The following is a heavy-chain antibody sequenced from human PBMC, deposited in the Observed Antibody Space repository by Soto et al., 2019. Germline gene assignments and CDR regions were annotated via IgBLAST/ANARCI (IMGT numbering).Heavy chain of an antibody. CDR1: GYTFTSYG. J-gene: IGHJ4*02. CDR3: ARVYRITMVRGELSEY. V-gene: IGHV1-18*01. D-gene: IGHD3-10*01. CDR2: ISAYNGNT. Sequence: QVQLVQSGAEVKKPGASVKVSGKASGYTFTSYGISWVRQAPGQGLEGMGWISAYNGNTNYAQKLQGRVTMTTDTSTSTAYMELRSLRSDDTAVYYCARVYRITMVRGELSEYWGQGTLVTVSS.